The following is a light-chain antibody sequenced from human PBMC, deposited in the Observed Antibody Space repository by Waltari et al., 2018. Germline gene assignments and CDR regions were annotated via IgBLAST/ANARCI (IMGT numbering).Light chain of an antibody. V-gene: IGKV1-6*01. CDR3: LQDYIYPFS. Sequence: AIQMTQSPSSLSASVGDRIPITCRASQAIRNDLSWFQQRPGKAPKLLISGASNLHSGVPSRFRGSGTGTDFTLTISSLQPEDFATYYCLQDYIYPFSFGQGTQV. CDR2: GAS. CDR1: QAIRND. J-gene: IGKJ2*01.